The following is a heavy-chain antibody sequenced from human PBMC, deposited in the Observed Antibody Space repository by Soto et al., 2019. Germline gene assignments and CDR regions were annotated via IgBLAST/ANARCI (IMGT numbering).Heavy chain of an antibody. J-gene: IGHJ4*02. V-gene: IGHV6-1*01. CDR2: TYYRSMWYN. CDR1: GDSVSSNSVA. Sequence: QVQLQQSGPGLLKPSQTLSLTCAISGDSVSSNSVAWNWIRQSPSRGLEWLGRTYYRSMWYNDYAVSVKIQIIINADTSKNQFSLLLSSVTPEDMAVYYCAREGRGGSNFDGIDFWGQVTLVTVSS. CDR3: AREGRGGSNFDGIDF. D-gene: IGHD1-26*01.